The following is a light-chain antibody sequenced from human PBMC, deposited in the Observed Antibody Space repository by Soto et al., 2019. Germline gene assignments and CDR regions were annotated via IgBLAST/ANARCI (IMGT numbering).Light chain of an antibody. V-gene: IGKV3-20*01. CDR3: QQYNNWPRT. Sequence: EIVLTQSPGTLSFSPGQGATLSCRASQSFSSSYLAWYQQKPGQTPRLLIYGASTRATGIPDRFSGSGSGTEFTLTISSLQSEDFAVYYCQQYNNWPRTFGQGTKVDIK. CDR2: GAS. CDR1: QSFSSSY. J-gene: IGKJ1*01.